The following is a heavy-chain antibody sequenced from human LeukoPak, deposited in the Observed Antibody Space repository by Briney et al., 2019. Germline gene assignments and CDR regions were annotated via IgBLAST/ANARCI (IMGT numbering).Heavy chain of an antibody. D-gene: IGHD5-18*01. V-gene: IGHV4-39*01. CDR2: IYYSGST. CDR1: GGSISSSSYY. J-gene: IGHJ4*02. Sequence: SETLSLTCTVSGGSISSSSYYWGWIRQPPGKGLEWIGSIYYSGSTYYNPSLKSRVTISVDTSKNQFSLKLSSVTAADTAVYYCARSSGSWDTAMVLDYFDYWGQGTLVTVSS. CDR3: ARSSGSWDTAMVLDYFDY.